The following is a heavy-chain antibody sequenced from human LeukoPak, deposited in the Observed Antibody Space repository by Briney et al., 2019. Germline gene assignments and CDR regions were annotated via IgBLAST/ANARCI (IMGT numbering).Heavy chain of an antibody. CDR1: GFTFSSYA. V-gene: IGHV3-23*01. CDR3: AKFGGRDASGSKFDY. Sequence: GGSLRLSCAASGFTFSSYALTWVRQAPGKGLEWVSGISGSGDSTYYADSVKGRFTISRDNSKNTLYLQMNSLRAEDTAVYYCAKFGGRDASGSKFDYWGQGTLVTVSS. J-gene: IGHJ4*02. D-gene: IGHD3-10*01. CDR2: ISGSGDST.